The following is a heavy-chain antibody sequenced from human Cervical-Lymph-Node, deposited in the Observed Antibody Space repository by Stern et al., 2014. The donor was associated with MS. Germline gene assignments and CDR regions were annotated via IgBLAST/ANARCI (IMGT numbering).Heavy chain of an antibody. CDR3: ARRGGIYYLDF. CDR2: ISSKGTYT. CDR1: GFTFSDYS. D-gene: IGHD3-16*01. J-gene: IGHJ4*02. Sequence: EVQLVESGGGLVQPGRSLRLSCAASGFTFSDYSMNWVRQAPGKEPELVSSISSKGTYTSHADSVKGRFTVSRDNAKNSLFLQMNSLRAEDTAVYYCARRGGIYYLDFWGPGTLVTVSS. V-gene: IGHV3-21*01.